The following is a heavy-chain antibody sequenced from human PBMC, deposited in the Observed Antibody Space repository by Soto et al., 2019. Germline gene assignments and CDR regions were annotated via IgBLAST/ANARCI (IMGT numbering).Heavy chain of an antibody. Sequence: VQLQESGPGLVKPSQTLSLTCAVSGGSISGGTYYWSWIRQPPGQGLEWIGYIYFSGSTYYNPSLKSRVIISGDTSKNQFSLRLSSVTAADTAVYYCARGDWPTQMDVWGQGTTVTVSS. J-gene: IGHJ6*02. V-gene: IGHV4-31*11. CDR2: IYFSGST. CDR3: ARGDWPTQMDV. D-gene: IGHD2-21*01. CDR1: GGSISGGTYY.